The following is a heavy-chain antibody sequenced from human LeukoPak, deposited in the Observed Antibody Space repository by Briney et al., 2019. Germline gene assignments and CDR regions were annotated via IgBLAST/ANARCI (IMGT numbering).Heavy chain of an antibody. D-gene: IGHD3-10*01. CDR1: GFTFSSYA. V-gene: IGHV3-20*04. CDR2: INWNGGST. J-gene: IGHJ3*02. Sequence: GGSLRLSCAASGFTFSSYAMSWVRQAPGKGLEWVSGINWNGGSTGYADSVEGRFTISRDNAKNSLYLQMNSLRAEDTALYYCARAADYYGSGSYYDAFDIWGQGTMVTVSS. CDR3: ARAADYYGSGSYYDAFDI.